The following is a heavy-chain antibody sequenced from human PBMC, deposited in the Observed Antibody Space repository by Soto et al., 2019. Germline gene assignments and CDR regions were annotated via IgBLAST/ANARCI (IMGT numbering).Heavy chain of an antibody. J-gene: IGHJ5*02. V-gene: IGHV4-31*03. CDR2: IYYSGST. CDR3: ARPKTIGAAAGKGWFDP. D-gene: IGHD6-13*01. Sequence: PSETLSLTCTVSGGSISSGGYYWSWIRQHPGKGLEWIGYIYYSGSTYYNPSLKSRVTISVDTSKNQFSLKLSSVTAADTAMYYCARPKTIGAAAGKGWFDPWGQGTLVTVSS. CDR1: GGSISSGGYY.